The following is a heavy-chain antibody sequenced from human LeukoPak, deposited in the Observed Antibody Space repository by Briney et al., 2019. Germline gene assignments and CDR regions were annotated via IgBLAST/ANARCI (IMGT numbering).Heavy chain of an antibody. D-gene: IGHD1-1*01. Sequence: GGSLRLSCAASGFSVSSNYMSWVRQPPGKGLEWVSLIYGGGSTYYADSVKGRFTISRDNSKNTVYLQMNSTKDEDTAVYYCARGLEKGECPSYDCYFWGQGTLVTVSS. J-gene: IGHJ4*02. CDR3: ARGLEKGECPSYDCYF. V-gene: IGHV3-53*01. CDR2: IYGGGST. CDR1: GFSVSSNY.